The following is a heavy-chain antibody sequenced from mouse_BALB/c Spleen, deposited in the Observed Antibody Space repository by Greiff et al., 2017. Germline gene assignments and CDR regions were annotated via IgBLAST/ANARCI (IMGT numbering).Heavy chain of an antibody. CDR2: IYPGDGDT. Sequence: QVQLKQSGPELVKPGASVKISCKASGYAFSSSWMNWVKQRPGQGLEWIGRIYPGDGDTNYNGKFKGKATLTADKSSSTAYMQLSSLTSVDSAVYFCARGPYAMDYWGQGTSVTVSA. V-gene: IGHV1-82*01. CDR3: ARGPYAMDY. J-gene: IGHJ4*01. CDR1: GYAFSSSW.